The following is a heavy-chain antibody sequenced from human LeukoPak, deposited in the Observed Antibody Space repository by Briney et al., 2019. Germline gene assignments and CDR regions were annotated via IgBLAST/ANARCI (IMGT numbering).Heavy chain of an antibody. J-gene: IGHJ3*02. CDR2: FYTSGST. V-gene: IGHV4-4*07. Sequence: SETLSLTCTVSGGSITSYDWSWIRQPAGKGLEWIGRFYTSGSTNYNPSLKSRVTISVDTSKNQFSLKLSSVTAADTAVYYCASGTYSSGQSRAFDIWGQGTMVTVSS. D-gene: IGHD6-19*01. CDR1: GGSITSYD. CDR3: ASGTYSSGQSRAFDI.